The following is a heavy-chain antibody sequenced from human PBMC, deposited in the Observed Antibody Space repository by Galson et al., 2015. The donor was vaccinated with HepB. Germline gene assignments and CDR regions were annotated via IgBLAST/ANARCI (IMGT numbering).Heavy chain of an antibody. J-gene: IGHJ6*02. D-gene: IGHD5-12*01. CDR2: IYSGGST. CDR3: ARDWVDIVTTINFHYGMDV. CDR1: GFTVSSNY. Sequence: LRLSCAASGFTVSSNYMSWVRQAPGKGLEWVSVIYSGGSTYYADSVKGRFTISRDNAMKSVSLQMSGLRPEDTGVYFCARDWVDIVTTINFHYGMDVWGQGTTVTV. V-gene: IGHV3-53*01.